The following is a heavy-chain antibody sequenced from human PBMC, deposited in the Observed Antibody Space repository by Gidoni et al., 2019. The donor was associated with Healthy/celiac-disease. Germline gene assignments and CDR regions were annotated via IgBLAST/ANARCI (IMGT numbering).Heavy chain of an antibody. CDR1: GFTLSSYA. V-gene: IGHV3-23*01. J-gene: IGHJ4*02. D-gene: IGHD6-19*01. CDR2: ISGSGGST. CDR3: ATDKQWLVPFDY. Sequence: EVQLLESGGGLVQPGGSLRLSCAASGFTLSSYAMSWVRQAPGKGLEWVSAISGSGGSTYYADSVKGRFTISRDNSKNTLYLQMNSLRAEDTAVYYCATDKQWLVPFDYWGQGTLVTVSS.